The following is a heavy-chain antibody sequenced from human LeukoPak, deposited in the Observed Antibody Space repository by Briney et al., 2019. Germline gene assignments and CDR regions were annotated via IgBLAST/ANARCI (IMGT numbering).Heavy chain of an antibody. CDR2: INPNSGGT. V-gene: IGHV1-2*02. Sequence: ASVKVSCKTSGYTFTGYYMHWVRQAPGQGIEWMGWINPNSGGTNYAQKFQGRVTMTTDTSTSTAYMELRSLRSDDTAVYYCARDLTHRRNYDNSGYQIVPAFWGQGTLVTVSS. J-gene: IGHJ4*02. D-gene: IGHD3-22*01. CDR3: ARDLTHRRNYDNSGYQIVPAF. CDR1: GYTFTGYY.